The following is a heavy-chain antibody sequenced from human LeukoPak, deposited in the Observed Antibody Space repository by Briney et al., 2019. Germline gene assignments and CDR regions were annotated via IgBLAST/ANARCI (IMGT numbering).Heavy chain of an antibody. CDR2: ISSSGGTI. CDR3: ARERRQWQPFDI. D-gene: IGHD6-19*01. CDR1: GFTFSDYY. V-gene: IGHV3-11*04. J-gene: IGHJ3*02. Sequence: GGSLRLSCAASGFTFSDYYMSWIRQAPGKGLEWISYISSSGGTIYYADSVKGRFTISRDNTDNSLFLQMSSLRAEDTAVYYCARERRQWQPFDIWGQGTMVTVSS.